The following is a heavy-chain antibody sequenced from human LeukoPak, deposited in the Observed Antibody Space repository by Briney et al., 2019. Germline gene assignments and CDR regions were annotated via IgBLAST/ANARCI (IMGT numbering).Heavy chain of an antibody. J-gene: IGHJ4*02. CDR3: ARDLAGQQWPYGD. D-gene: IGHD6-19*01. CDR1: GYTFTGYY. V-gene: IGHV1-69*04. Sequence: ASVKVSCKASGYTFTGYYMHWVRQAPGQGLEWMGRIIPILGIANYAQKFQGRVTITADKSTSTAYMELSSLRSEDTAVYYCARDLAGQQWPYGDWGQGTLVTVSS. CDR2: IIPILGIA.